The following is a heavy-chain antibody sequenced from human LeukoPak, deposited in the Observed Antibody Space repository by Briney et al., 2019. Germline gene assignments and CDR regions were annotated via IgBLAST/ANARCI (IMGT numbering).Heavy chain of an antibody. V-gene: IGHV3-7*01. D-gene: IGHD4-17*01. Sequence: GGSLRLSCAASGFTFSNYWMSWVRQTPGKGLEWVANIKQDGGEKNYVDSVKGRFTISRDNAKNSLYLQMNSLRVEDTAVYYCAREAVDYGDYESFDCWGQGTLVTVSS. J-gene: IGHJ4*02. CDR1: GFTFSNYW. CDR2: IKQDGGEK. CDR3: AREAVDYGDYESFDC.